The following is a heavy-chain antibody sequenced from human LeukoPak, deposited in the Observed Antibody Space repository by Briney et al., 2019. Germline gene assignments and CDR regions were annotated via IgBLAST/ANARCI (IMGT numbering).Heavy chain of an antibody. D-gene: IGHD3-10*01. CDR3: ARQKLGEITMVRGVIIDYYYYYMDV. Sequence: PSETLSLTCAVSGGSISSSSHYWGWIRQPPGKGLEWIGSIYYSGSTYYNPSLKSRVTISVDTSKNQFSLKLSSVTAADTAVYYCARQKLGEITMVRGVIIDYYYYYMDVWGKGTTVTISS. J-gene: IGHJ6*03. CDR2: IYYSGST. V-gene: IGHV4-39*01. CDR1: GGSISSSSHY.